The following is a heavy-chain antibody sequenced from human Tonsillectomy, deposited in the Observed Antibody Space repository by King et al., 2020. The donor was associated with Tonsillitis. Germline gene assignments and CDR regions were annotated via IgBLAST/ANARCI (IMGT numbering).Heavy chain of an antibody. CDR3: AKDTYYHSSGYYWID. CDR2: IHSGGSST. CDR1: GFTFSSYA. J-gene: IGHJ4*02. Sequence: VQLVESGGGLVQPGGSLRLSCAASGFTFSSYAMSWVRLAPGKGLEWVSVIHSGGSSTYYADSVKGRFTISRDNSKNTVYLQMNSLRAEDTAVYYCAKDTYYHSSGYYWIDWGQGTLVTVSS. D-gene: IGHD3-22*01. V-gene: IGHV3-23*03.